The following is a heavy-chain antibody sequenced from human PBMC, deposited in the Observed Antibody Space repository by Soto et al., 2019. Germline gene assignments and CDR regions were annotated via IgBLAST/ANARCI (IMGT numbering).Heavy chain of an antibody. Sequence: EVHLVESGGGSVQPGGSLKLSCAGSGFAFSSYWIHWVRQVPGKGLVCVSRINGDGSTTSYADSVRGRFTISRDNAKDTRYLQMNRLRAEDTALYYCARVGQGRYYFDYWGQGTLVTVSS. V-gene: IGHV3-74*01. CDR1: GFAFSSYW. J-gene: IGHJ4*02. CDR3: ARVGQGRYYFDY. CDR2: INGDGSTT.